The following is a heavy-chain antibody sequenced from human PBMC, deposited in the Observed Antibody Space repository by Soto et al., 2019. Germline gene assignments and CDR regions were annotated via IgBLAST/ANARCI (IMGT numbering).Heavy chain of an antibody. Sequence: PSETLSLTCTVSVGSVSSGSYYWSWIRQPPGKGLEWIGYIYYSGSTNYNPSLKSRVTISVDTSKNQFSLKLSSVTAADTAVYYCARANYAILTGYCNFDSWGQGALVTISS. J-gene: IGHJ4*02. CDR2: IYYSGST. CDR1: VGSVSSGSYY. CDR3: ARANYAILTGYCNFDS. D-gene: IGHD3-9*01. V-gene: IGHV4-61*01.